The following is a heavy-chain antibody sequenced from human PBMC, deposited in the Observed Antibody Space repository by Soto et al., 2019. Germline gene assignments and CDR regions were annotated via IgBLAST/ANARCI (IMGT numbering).Heavy chain of an antibody. CDR1: GGSINSDEFY. J-gene: IGHJ5*02. V-gene: IGHV4-31*03. D-gene: IGHD3-16*02. CDR2: IYSSGRT. CDR3: ARMGVHLGELSRNRFDP. Sequence: QVQLQESGPGLVKPSQTLSLTCSLSGGSINSDEFYWTWIRQSPGKGLEWIGYIYSSGRTHYNPSLRSRINIPLATSNKLLSLRLSSVTAADTAGYYCARMGVHLGELSRNRFDPWGRGTRVTVSS.